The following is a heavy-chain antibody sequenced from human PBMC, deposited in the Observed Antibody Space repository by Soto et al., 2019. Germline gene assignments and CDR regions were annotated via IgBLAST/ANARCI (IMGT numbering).Heavy chain of an antibody. CDR2: INAGNGNT. D-gene: IGHD6-19*01. Sequence: QVQLVQSGAEVKKPGASVKVSCKASGYTFTSYAIHWVRQAPGQRLEWMGWINAGNGNTKYSQKFQDRVNITRDTSASTAYMELGSLRSEDTAVYYCARDLGGWPDYWGQGTLVTVSS. J-gene: IGHJ4*02. CDR3: ARDLGGWPDY. V-gene: IGHV1-3*01. CDR1: GYTFTSYA.